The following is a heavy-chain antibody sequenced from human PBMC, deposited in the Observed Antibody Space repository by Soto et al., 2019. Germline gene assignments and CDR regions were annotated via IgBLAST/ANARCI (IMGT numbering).Heavy chain of an antibody. D-gene: IGHD6-13*01. J-gene: IGHJ4*02. CDR2: IYYSGST. V-gene: IGHV4-61*01. CDR3: ARVSVSWPYYFDS. CDR1: IGSVSSGSYS. Sequence: SETLSLTCSVSIGSVSSGSYSWSWIRQPPGKGLEWIGYIYYSGSTDYSPSLKSRVTISVDTSKNQFSLKLRSVSAADTAVYYCARVSVSWPYYFDSWGQGTPVTVSS.